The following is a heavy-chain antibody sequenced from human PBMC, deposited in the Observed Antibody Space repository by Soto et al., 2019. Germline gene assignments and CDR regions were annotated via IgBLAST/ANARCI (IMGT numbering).Heavy chain of an antibody. CDR3: ARLVPAAIGSKVSGYSWDDAFDI. D-gene: IGHD2-2*01. Sequence: QVQLQESGPGLVKPSQTLSLTCTVSGGSISSGGYYWSWIRQHPGKGLEWIGYIYYSGSTYYNPSLKSRVTISVDTSKNQFSLKLSSVTAADTAVYYCARLVPAAIGSKVSGYSWDDAFDIWGQGTMVTVSS. CDR1: GGSISSGGYY. V-gene: IGHV4-31*03. CDR2: IYYSGST. J-gene: IGHJ3*02.